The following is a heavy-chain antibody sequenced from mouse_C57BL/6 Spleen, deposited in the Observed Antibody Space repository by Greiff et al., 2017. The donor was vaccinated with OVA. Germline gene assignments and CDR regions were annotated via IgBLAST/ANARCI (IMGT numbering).Heavy chain of an antibody. CDR3: ARWDYEGY. V-gene: IGHV1-82*01. J-gene: IGHJ2*01. Sequence: VQLQQSGPELVKPGASVKISCKASGYAFSSSWMNWVKQRPGKGLEWIGRIYPGDGDTNYNGKFKGKATLTADKSSSTAYMQLSSLTSEDSAVYFCARWDYEGYWGQGTTLTVSS. CDR1: GYAFSSSW. D-gene: IGHD2-4*01. CDR2: IYPGDGDT.